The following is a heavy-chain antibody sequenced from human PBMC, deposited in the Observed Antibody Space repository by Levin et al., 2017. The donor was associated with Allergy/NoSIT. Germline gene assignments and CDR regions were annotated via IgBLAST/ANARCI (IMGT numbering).Heavy chain of an antibody. CDR2: IRSKVYGGTT. CDR1: GFTFGDYA. J-gene: IGHJ4*02. CDR3: TRVRDYDILTPDY. D-gene: IGHD3-9*01. V-gene: IGHV3-49*03. Sequence: GGSLRLSCTASGFTFGDYAMSWFRQAPGKGLEWVGFIRSKVYGGTTEYAASVKGRFTISRDDSKSIAYLQMNSLKTEDTAFYYCTRVRDYDILTPDYWGQGTLVTVSS.